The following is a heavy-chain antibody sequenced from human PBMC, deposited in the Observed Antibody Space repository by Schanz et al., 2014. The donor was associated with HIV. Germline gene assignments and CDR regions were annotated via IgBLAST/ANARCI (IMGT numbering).Heavy chain of an antibody. D-gene: IGHD4-17*01. Sequence: QVQLQEWGAGPLKPSETLSLTCAVSGGSVSGHYWSWIRQPPGKGLEWIAEINHSGSTTYNPSLKIRITISIATSKNPFPLTLPSVTAADTAVYFCARGDFGGNSVDYWGQGALVTVSS. CDR3: ARGDFGGNSVDY. CDR1: GGSVSGHY. J-gene: IGHJ4*02. V-gene: IGHV4-34*01. CDR2: INHSGST.